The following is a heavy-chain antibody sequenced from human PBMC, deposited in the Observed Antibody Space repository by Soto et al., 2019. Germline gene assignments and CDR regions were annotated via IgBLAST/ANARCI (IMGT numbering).Heavy chain of an antibody. D-gene: IGHD3-9*01. Sequence: QVQLQESGPGLVKPSETLSLTCTVSGGSVSSGSYYWSWIRQPPGKGLEWIGYIYYSGSTNYNPSLRRRVTISVDTSKNEFSLRLSSVTAADTAVYYCARVPLTIYFALWGRGTLVTVSS. V-gene: IGHV4-61*01. J-gene: IGHJ2*01. CDR3: ARVPLTIYFAL. CDR1: GGSVSSGSYY. CDR2: IYYSGST.